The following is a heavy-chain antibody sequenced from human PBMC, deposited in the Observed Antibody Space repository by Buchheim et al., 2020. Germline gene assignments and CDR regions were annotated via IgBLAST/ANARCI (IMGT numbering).Heavy chain of an antibody. V-gene: IGHV4-61*02. J-gene: IGHJ6*02. Sequence: QVQLQESGPGLVKPSQTLSLTCTVSGGSISSGSYYWSWIRQPAGKGLEWIGRIYTSGSTNYNPSLKSRVTISVDKSKNQFSLKRSSVAAADTAVYYCAREGPYCSGGSCNTYGMDVWGQGTT. CDR1: GGSISSGSYY. D-gene: IGHD2-15*01. CDR2: IYTSGST. CDR3: AREGPYCSGGSCNTYGMDV.